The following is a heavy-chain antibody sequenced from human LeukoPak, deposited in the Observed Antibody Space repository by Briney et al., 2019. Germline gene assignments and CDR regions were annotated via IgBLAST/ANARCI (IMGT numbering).Heavy chain of an antibody. CDR3: ARVIVFMSTGPHLDY. J-gene: IGHJ4*02. V-gene: IGHV3-9*01. Sequence: GGSLRLSCAASGFTFDDYAMHWVRQAPGKGLEWVSGISWNSGSIGYADSVKGRFTISRDNAENTLYLQMNSLRAEDTAVYYCARVIVFMSTGPHLDYWGQGTLAIVSS. D-gene: IGHD3-16*01. CDR1: GFTFDDYA. CDR2: ISWNSGSI.